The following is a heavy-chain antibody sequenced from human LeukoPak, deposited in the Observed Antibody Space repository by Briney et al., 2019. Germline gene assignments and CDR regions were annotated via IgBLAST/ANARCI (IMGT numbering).Heavy chain of an antibody. J-gene: IGHJ4*02. CDR2: IWYDGSNK. CDR1: GFTFSSYG. V-gene: IGHV3-33*01. D-gene: IGHD2-2*01. Sequence: RSLKLSCAASGFTFSSYGMHWVRQAPGKGLEWVAVIWYDGSNKYYADSVKGRFTISRDNSKNTLYLQMNSLRVEDTAVYYCARAGYCSSTACLDYWGQGTLVTVSS. CDR3: ARAGYCSSTACLDY.